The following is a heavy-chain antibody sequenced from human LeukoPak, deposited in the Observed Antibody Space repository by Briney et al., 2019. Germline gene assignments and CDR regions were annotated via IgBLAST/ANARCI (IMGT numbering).Heavy chain of an antibody. V-gene: IGHV3-30-3*01. CDR1: GLTFSSYA. CDR2: ISYDGSNK. CDR3: ARDSAHYYYGMDV. Sequence: GGSLRLSCAASGLTFSSYAMHWVRQAPGKGLEWVAVISYDGSNKYYADSVKGRFTISRDNSKNTLYLQMNSLRAEDTAVYYCARDSAHYYYGMDVWGQGTTVTVSS. J-gene: IGHJ6*02.